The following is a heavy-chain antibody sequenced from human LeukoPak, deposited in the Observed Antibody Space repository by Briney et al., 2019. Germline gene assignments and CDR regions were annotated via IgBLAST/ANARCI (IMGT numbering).Heavy chain of an antibody. V-gene: IGHV3-30*18. D-gene: IGHD6-19*01. CDR3: AKAGQWLTVFDY. CDR2: ISNDGSNK. CDR1: GFIFSSYG. Sequence: PGGSLRLSCAASGFIFSSYGIHWVRQAPGKGLEWVAAISNDGSNKYYADSVKGRFTISRDNSKSTLYLQMNSLRAEDTAVYYCAKAGQWLTVFDYWGQGTLVTVSS. J-gene: IGHJ4*02.